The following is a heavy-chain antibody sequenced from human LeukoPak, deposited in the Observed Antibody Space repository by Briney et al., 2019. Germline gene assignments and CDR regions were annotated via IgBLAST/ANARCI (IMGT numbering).Heavy chain of an antibody. J-gene: IGHJ6*03. CDR1: GGTFNRYG. Sequence: GASVKVSCKASGGTFNRYGFTWVRQAPGQGLEWMGGIIPFLGTPNYAQKFQGRVTITTDESTSTAYMEVSSLTSEDTAVYYCATTGQPVPDYYHYYMDVWGLGTTVTVSS. CDR2: IIPFLGTP. V-gene: IGHV1-69*05. D-gene: IGHD1-14*01. CDR3: ATTGQPVPDYYHYYMDV.